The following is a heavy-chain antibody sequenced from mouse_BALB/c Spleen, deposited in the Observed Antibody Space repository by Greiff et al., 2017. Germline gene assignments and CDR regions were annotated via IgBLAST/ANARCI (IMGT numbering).Heavy chain of an antibody. Sequence: EVQGVESGGVLVKPGGSLKLSCAASGFTFSDYYMYWVRQTPEKRLEWVATISDGGSYTYYPDSVKGRFTISRDNAKNNLYLQMSSLKSEDTAMYYCARGTTVYAMDYWGQGTSVTVSS. D-gene: IGHD1-1*01. CDR3: ARGTTVYAMDY. CDR2: ISDGGSYT. V-gene: IGHV5-4*02. CDR1: GFTFSDYY. J-gene: IGHJ4*01.